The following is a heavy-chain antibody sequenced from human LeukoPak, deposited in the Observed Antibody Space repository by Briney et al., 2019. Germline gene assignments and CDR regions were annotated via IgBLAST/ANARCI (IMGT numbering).Heavy chain of an antibody. CDR3: ATAPYSSSWYDYYYGMDV. Sequence: GGSLRLSCAASGFTFSSYGTHWVRQAPGKGLEWVAVIWYDGSNKYYADSVKGRFTISRDNSKNTLYLQMNSLRAEDTAVYYCATAPYSSSWYDYYYGMDVWGKGTTVTVSS. D-gene: IGHD6-13*01. V-gene: IGHV3-33*01. CDR1: GFTFSSYG. J-gene: IGHJ6*04. CDR2: IWYDGSNK.